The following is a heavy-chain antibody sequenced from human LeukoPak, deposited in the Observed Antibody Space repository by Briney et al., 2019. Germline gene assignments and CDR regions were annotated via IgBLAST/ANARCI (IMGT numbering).Heavy chain of an antibody. J-gene: IGHJ4*02. V-gene: IGHV3-30*18. CDR2: ISYDGSNK. CDR1: GFTFSSYG. CDR3: AKDQDYFDY. Sequence: GGSLRLSCAASGFTFSSYGMHWVRQAPGKGLKWVAVISYDGSNKYYADSVKGRFTISRDNSKNTLYLQMNSLRAEDTAVYYCAKDQDYFDYWGQGTLVTVSS.